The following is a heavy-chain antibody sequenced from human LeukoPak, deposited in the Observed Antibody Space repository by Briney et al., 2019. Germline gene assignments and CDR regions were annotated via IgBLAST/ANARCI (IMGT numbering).Heavy chain of an antibody. D-gene: IGHD2/OR15-2a*01. CDR2: MNPNSGNT. CDR3: ARAPFDAPSRDCGMDV. Sequence: ASVKVSCKASVYTFTSYDINWVRQATGQGLEWMGWMNPNSGNTGYAQKFQGRVTMTRNTSISTAYMELSSLRSEDTAVYYCARAPFDAPSRDCGMDVWGQGTTVTVSS. CDR1: VYTFTSYD. J-gene: IGHJ6*02. V-gene: IGHV1-8*01.